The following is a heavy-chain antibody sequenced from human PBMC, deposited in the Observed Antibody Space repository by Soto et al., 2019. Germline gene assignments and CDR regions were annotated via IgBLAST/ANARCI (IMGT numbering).Heavy chain of an antibody. Sequence: QITLKESGPTLVKPTQTLTLTCTFSGFSLTTTDRVGVGWIRQSPGKALEWLALVYWNDDKRYSPSLKSRLTITKDTSKNQVVFTMTNMDPVDTATYYCAHREYYFGSGSPDYYYYGMDVWGQGTTVTVSS. D-gene: IGHD3-10*01. CDR3: AHREYYFGSGSPDYYYYGMDV. J-gene: IGHJ6*02. V-gene: IGHV2-5*01. CDR1: GFSLTTTDRVG. CDR2: VYWNDDK.